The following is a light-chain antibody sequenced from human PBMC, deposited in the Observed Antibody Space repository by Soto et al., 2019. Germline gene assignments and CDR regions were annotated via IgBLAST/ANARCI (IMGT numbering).Light chain of an antibody. CDR3: HHYDSSPPYT. CDR1: RSFSSSY. V-gene: IGKV3-20*01. Sequence: PGERATLSCRASRSFSSSYLAWSQQRPGQAPRLIIYAASTRATGIPDRFSGSGSATDFTLTISRLEPEDSAVYYCHHYDSSPPYTFGQGTKLEIK. J-gene: IGKJ2*01. CDR2: AAS.